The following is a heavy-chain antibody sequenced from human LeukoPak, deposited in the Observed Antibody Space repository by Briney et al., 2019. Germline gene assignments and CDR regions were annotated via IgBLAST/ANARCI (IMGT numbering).Heavy chain of an antibody. Sequence: SVKVSCKASGGTFSSYAISWVRQAPGQGLEWMGGIIPIFGTANYAQKFQGRVTITADESTSTAYMELSSLRSEDTAVYYCARRMEDSSGYYYYYGMDVWGQGTTVTVSS. CDR2: IIPIFGTA. V-gene: IGHV1-69*13. D-gene: IGHD3-22*01. J-gene: IGHJ6*02. CDR1: GGTFSSYA. CDR3: ARRMEDSSGYYYYYGMDV.